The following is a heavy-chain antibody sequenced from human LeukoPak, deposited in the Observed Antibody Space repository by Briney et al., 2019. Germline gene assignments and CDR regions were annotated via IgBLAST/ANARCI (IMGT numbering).Heavy chain of an antibody. J-gene: IGHJ4*02. CDR2: ISGSGGTK. V-gene: IGHV3-23*01. D-gene: IGHD6-19*01. CDR1: GFTFSYYA. Sequence: GGSLLLSCAASGFTFSYYAMSWVRQAPGKGLEWVSAISGSGGTKYYADSVKGRFTISRDNSKNTLYLQMDSLRAEDTAVYYCAVRTFTVAFDSWGQGTLVTVSS. CDR3: AVRTFTVAFDS.